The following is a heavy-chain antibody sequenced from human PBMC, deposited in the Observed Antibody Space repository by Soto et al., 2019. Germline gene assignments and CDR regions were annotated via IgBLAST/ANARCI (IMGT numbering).Heavy chain of an antibody. CDR3: ARENAVSGDWFDP. V-gene: IGHV4-59*01. CDR2: IYYSGST. Sequence: QVQLQESGPGLVKPSETLSLTCTVSGGSISRYYWSWIRQPPGKGLEWIGYIYYSGSTNYNPSLKRRVTIPVDTSKNQFSLKLSSVTAADTAVYYCARENAVSGDWFDPWGQGTLVTVSS. CDR1: GGSISRYY. D-gene: IGHD2-8*01. J-gene: IGHJ5*02.